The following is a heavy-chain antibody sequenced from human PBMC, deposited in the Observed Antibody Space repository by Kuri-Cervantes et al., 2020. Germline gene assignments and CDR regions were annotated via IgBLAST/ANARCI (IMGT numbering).Heavy chain of an antibody. V-gene: IGHV1-24*01. D-gene: IGHD6-13*01. Sequence: ASVKVSCKVSGYTITELSMHWVRQAPGKGLEWKGGFYPEDGETIYAQKFQGRVTMTEDTSTDTAYMELSSLRSEDTAVYYCATGYEIAAAGPDDAFDIRGQGTMVTVSS. CDR3: ATGYEIAAAGPDDAFDI. J-gene: IGHJ3*02. CDR2: FYPEDGET. CDR1: GYTITELS.